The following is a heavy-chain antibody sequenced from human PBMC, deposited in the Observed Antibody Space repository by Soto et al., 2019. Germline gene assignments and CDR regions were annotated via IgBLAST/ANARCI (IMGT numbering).Heavy chain of an antibody. CDR1: GGSISSSSYY. D-gene: IGHD1-1*01. V-gene: IGHV4-39*02. CDR2: IYYSGST. Sequence: PSETLSLTCTVSGGSISSSSYYWGWIRQPPGKGLEWIGSIYYSGSTYYNPSLKSRVTISVDTSKNHFSLQLDSVTPEDTAVYYCVRVDWNDAGSWGQGTLVTVSS. CDR3: VRVDWNDAGS. J-gene: IGHJ5*02.